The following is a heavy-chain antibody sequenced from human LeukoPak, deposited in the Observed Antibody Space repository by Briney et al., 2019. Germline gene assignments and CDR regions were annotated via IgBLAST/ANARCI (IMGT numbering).Heavy chain of an antibody. CDR1: GFTFSSYA. Sequence: PGGSLRLSCVASGFTFSSYAMSWVRQAPGKGLEWVSGISNSGYSTYNADSVKGRFSSTRDNSKNTLYLHMNSLRAEDTAVYYWAKDWRNGYSSDWYSEGYFPHWGQGTLVTVSS. CDR2: ISNSGYST. V-gene: IGHV3-23*01. CDR3: AKDWRNGYSSDWYSEGYFPH. D-gene: IGHD6-25*01. J-gene: IGHJ1*01.